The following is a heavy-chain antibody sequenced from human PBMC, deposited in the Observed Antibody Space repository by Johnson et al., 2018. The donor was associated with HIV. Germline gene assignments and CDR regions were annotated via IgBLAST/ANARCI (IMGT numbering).Heavy chain of an antibody. V-gene: IGHV3-30*03. J-gene: IGHJ3*02. D-gene: IGHD6-19*01. CDR3: ARAGATSGWFDACDI. Sequence: QVQLVESGGGLVQPGGSLRLSCAASGFTFSNAWMSWVSQAPGKGLEWEAVISYDGSNKYYADYVKGRFTISRDNSKNTRYRQMNSLRAEDTAAYYWARAGATSGWFDACDIWGQGTMVTVSS. CDR1: GFTFSNAW. CDR2: ISYDGSNK.